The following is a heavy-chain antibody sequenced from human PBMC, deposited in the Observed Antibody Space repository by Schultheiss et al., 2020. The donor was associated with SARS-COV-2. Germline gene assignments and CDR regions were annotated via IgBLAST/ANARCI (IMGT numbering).Heavy chain of an antibody. CDR1: GGTFSSYA. V-gene: IGHV1-2*02. CDR2: INPNSGGT. Sequence: ASVKVSCKASGGTFSSYAISWVRQAPGQGLEWMGIINPNSGGTNYAQKFQGRVTMTRDTSISTAYMELSRLRSDDTAVYYCARGTTGTTNWFDPWGQGTLVTVSS. CDR3: ARGTTGTTNWFDP. J-gene: IGHJ5*02. D-gene: IGHD1-1*01.